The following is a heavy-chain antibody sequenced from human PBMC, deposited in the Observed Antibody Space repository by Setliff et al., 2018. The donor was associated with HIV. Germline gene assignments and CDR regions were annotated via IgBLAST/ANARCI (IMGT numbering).Heavy chain of an antibody. CDR3: ATVVLGWGQKPVTGTTSDY. CDR1: GYTFTSYY. J-gene: IGHJ4*02. Sequence: ASVKVSCKASGYTFTSYYIHWVRQAPGQGLEWMGRINPSGGSTSYAQKFQGRVTMTRDTSTSTVYMELSSLRSEDTAVYYCATVVLGWGQKPVTGTTSDYWGQGTLVTVSS. CDR2: INPSGGST. V-gene: IGHV1-46*01. D-gene: IGHD6-19*01.